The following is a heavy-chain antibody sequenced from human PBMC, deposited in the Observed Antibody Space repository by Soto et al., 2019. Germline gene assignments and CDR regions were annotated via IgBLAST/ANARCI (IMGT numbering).Heavy chain of an antibody. J-gene: IGHJ2*01. CDR3: AESSGWSYWYFDL. CDR1: GFTFSSYS. CDR2: ISSSSSYI. D-gene: IGHD6-19*01. Sequence: EVQLVESGGGLVKPGGSLRLSCAASGFTFSSYSMNWVRQAPGKGLEWVSSISSSSSYIYYADSVKGRFTISRDNAKNSLYLQMNSLRAEDTAVYYCAESSGWSYWYFDLWGRGTLVTVSS. V-gene: IGHV3-21*01.